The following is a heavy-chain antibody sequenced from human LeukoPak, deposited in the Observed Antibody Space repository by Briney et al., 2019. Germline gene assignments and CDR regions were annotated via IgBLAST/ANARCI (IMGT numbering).Heavy chain of an antibody. Sequence: SETLSLTCAVYGGSFSGYYWSWIRQPPGKGLEWIGEINHSGSTNYNPSLKSRVTISVDTSKNQFSLKLSPVTAADTAVYYCAREEKSFGAFDYWGQGTLVTVSS. J-gene: IGHJ4*02. D-gene: IGHD3-3*01. CDR3: AREEKSFGAFDY. CDR1: GGSFSGYY. V-gene: IGHV4-34*01. CDR2: INHSGST.